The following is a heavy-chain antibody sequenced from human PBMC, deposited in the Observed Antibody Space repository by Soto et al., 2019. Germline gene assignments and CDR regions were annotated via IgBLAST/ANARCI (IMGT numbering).Heavy chain of an antibody. Sequence: SETLSLTCAVYGVSFSGYYWSWIRQPPGKGLEWIGEINHSGSTNYNPSLKSRVTISVDTSKNQFSLKLSSVTAADTAVYYSAAYYYDSSGYYSDYWGQGTLVTVSS. CDR1: GVSFSGYY. V-gene: IGHV4-34*01. CDR2: INHSGST. J-gene: IGHJ4*02. D-gene: IGHD3-22*01. CDR3: AAYYYDSSGYYSDY.